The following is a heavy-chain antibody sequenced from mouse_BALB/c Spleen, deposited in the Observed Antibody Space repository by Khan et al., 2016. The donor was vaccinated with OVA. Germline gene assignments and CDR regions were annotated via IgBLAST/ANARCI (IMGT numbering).Heavy chain of an antibody. V-gene: IGHV1-7*01. CDR2: INPTSGYT. CDR1: GYTFTSYW. J-gene: IGHJ2*01. Sequence: QVRLQQSGAELAKPGASVKMSCTASGYTFTSYWMHWIKQRPGQGLEWIGYINPTSGYTDYNQKFKDKATLTADKSSSTADMQLSSLTSDDSAVYYCARDRIDYWGQGTARTVSS. CDR3: ARDRIDY.